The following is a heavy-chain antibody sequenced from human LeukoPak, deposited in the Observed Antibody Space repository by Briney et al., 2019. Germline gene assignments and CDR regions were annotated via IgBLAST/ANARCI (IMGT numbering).Heavy chain of an antibody. V-gene: IGHV5-51*01. CDR1: GYSFTSYW. D-gene: IGHD1-7*01. CDR3: ARHKLELSDAFDI. Sequence: GESLKISCKGSGYSFTSYWIGWVRQMPGKGLEWMGIIYPGDSDTRYSPSFQGQVTISADKSISTAYLQWSSLKASDTAMYYCARHKLELSDAFDIWGQGTMVTASS. J-gene: IGHJ3*02. CDR2: IYPGDSDT.